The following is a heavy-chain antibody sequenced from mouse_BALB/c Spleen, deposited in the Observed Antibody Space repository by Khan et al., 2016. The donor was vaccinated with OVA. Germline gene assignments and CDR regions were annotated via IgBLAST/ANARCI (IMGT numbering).Heavy chain of an antibody. Sequence: QVQLQQSGTELIRPGTSVKMSCKASGYTFTNYWLGWVKQRPGHGLEWIGDIYPRGYYTNYNEKFKGKATLTVDTSSNTAYMQLSSLTSEDSAGYFCTRWATWFFDVWGTGTTVTVSS. CDR1: GYTFTNYW. CDR2: IYPRGYYT. CDR3: TRWATWFFDV. D-gene: IGHD3-1*01. J-gene: IGHJ1*03. V-gene: IGHV1-63*02.